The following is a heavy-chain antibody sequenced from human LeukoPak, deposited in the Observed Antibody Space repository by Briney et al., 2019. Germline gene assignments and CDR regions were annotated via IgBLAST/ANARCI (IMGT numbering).Heavy chain of an antibody. J-gene: IGHJ4*02. CDR2: IYYSGST. CDR3: ARHPPVGTIFGVVTAHFDY. V-gene: IGHV4-39*01. CDR1: GGSISSSSYY. Sequence: SETLSLTCTVSGGSISSSSYYWGWIRQPPGKGLEWSGSIYYSGSTYYNPSLKSRVSISVDTSQNQSSLKLSSVTAADTAVYYCARHPPVGTIFGVVTAHFDYWGQGTLVTVSS. D-gene: IGHD3-3*01.